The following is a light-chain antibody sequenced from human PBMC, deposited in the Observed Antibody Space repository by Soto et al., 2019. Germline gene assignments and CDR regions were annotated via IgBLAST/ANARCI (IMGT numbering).Light chain of an antibody. CDR2: DVT. Sequence: QSALTQPASVSGSPGQSIAISCTGTSGDVGGYNYVSWYQQHPGKAPKLMIYDVTTRPSGVSNRFSGSKSGNTAALTISGLQAEDEADYYCSSYTSDTTGVFGTGTKLTVL. V-gene: IGLV2-14*03. J-gene: IGLJ1*01. CDR1: SGDVGGYNY. CDR3: SSYTSDTTGV.